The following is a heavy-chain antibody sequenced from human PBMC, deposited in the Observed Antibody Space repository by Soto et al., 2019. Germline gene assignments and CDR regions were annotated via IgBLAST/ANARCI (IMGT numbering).Heavy chain of an antibody. CDR1: GGSISSGDYY. V-gene: IGHV4-30-4*01. D-gene: IGHD2-21*02. Sequence: QVQLQESGPGLVKPSQTLSLTCTVSGGSISSGDYYWSWIRQPPGKGLAWIGYIYYSGSTYYNPSLKSRVTISGDTSENQFSLKLSSVTAADTAVYYCARAMVVTQNWFDPWGQGTLVTVSS. J-gene: IGHJ5*02. CDR2: IYYSGST. CDR3: ARAMVVTQNWFDP.